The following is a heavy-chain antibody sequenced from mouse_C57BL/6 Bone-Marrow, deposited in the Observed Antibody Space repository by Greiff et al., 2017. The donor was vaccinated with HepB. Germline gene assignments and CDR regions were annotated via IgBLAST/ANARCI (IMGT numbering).Heavy chain of an antibody. CDR3: TTTVYYGSSYDY. Sequence: EVKLQESGAELVRPGASVKLSCTASGFNIKDDYMHWVKQRPEQGLEWIGWIDPENGDTEYASKFQGKATITADTSSNTAYLQLSSLTSEDTAVYYCTTTVYYGSSYDYWGQGTTLTVSS. D-gene: IGHD1-1*01. CDR1: GFNIKDDY. J-gene: IGHJ2*01. CDR2: IDPENGDT. V-gene: IGHV14-4*01.